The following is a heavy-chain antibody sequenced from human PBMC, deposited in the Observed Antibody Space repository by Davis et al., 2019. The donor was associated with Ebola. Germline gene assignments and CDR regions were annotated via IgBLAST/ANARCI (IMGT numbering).Heavy chain of an antibody. D-gene: IGHD2-2*01. CDR3: ARDIVVVPAGLNDYYYYGMDV. J-gene: IGHJ6*04. CDR1: GYTFTSYG. Sequence: AASVKVSCKASGYTFTSYGISWVRQAPGQGLEWLGWISGYNGNTNYAQKLQGRVTMTTDTSTSTAYMELRSLRSDDTAVYYWARDIVVVPAGLNDYYYYGMDVWGKGTTVTVSS. CDR2: ISGYNGNT. V-gene: IGHV1-18*04.